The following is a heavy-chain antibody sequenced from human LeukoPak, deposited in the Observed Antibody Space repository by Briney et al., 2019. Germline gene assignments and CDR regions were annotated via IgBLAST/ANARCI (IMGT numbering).Heavy chain of an antibody. CDR2: ISGSGGST. V-gene: IGHV3-23*01. J-gene: IGHJ4*02. CDR1: GFIFSSYE. D-gene: IGHD6-13*01. Sequence: QPGGSLRLSCAASGFIFSSYEMNWVRQAPGKGLEWVSAISGSGGSTYYADSVKGRFTISRDNSKNTLYLQMNSLRAEDTAVYYCAKGSRIAPYWGQGTLVTVSS. CDR3: AKGSRIAPY.